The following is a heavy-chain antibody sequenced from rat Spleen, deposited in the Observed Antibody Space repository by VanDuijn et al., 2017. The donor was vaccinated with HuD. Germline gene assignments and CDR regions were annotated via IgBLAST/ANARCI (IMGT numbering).Heavy chain of an antibody. D-gene: IGHD4-3*01. Sequence: EAQLVESDGGLVQPGRSLKLSCAASGFIFSDYFMAWVRQAPTKGLEWVATINYDDSTTYYRDSVKGRFTISRNNAKSTLYLQMDSLRSEDTATYYCVRQDTSGYSNWFTYWGQGTLVTVSS. CDR2: INYDDSTT. V-gene: IGHV5-29*01. CDR1: GFIFSDYF. J-gene: IGHJ3*01. CDR3: VRQDTSGYSNWFTY.